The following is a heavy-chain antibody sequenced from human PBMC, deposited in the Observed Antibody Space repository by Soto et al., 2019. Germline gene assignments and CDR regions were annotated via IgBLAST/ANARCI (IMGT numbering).Heavy chain of an antibody. CDR1: GFTFSSYG. V-gene: IGHV3-30*18. J-gene: IGHJ4*02. CDR2: ISYDGNNK. Sequence: QVQLVESGGGVVQPGRSLRLSCAASGFTFSSYGMHWVRQAPGKGLEWVAVISYDGNNKYYADSVKGRFTISRDNFKKTRYLQMDSLRAEDTAMYYCAKDHLETTVTTPSYWGQGTLVTVSS. CDR3: AKDHLETTVTTPSY. D-gene: IGHD4-17*01.